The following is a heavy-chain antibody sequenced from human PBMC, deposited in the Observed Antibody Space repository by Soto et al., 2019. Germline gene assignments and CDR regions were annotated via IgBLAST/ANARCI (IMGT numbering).Heavy chain of an antibody. CDR3: ARTHYGDPTHFDY. V-gene: IGHV3-53*04. J-gene: IGHJ4*02. CDR2: IYSGGST. Sequence: GGSLRLSCAASGFTVSSNYMSWVRQAPGKGLEWVSVIYSGGSTYYADSVKGRFTISRHNSKNTLYLQMNSLRAEDTAVYYCARTHYGDPTHFDYWGQGTLVTVSS. CDR1: GFTVSSNY. D-gene: IGHD4-17*01.